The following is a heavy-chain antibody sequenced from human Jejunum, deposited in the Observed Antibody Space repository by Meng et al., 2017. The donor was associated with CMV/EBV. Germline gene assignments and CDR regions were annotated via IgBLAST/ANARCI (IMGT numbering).Heavy chain of an antibody. CDR1: GFFFRGYA. CDR3: AKAYQAAPSTATGES. Sequence: SGFFFRGYALNWVRQAPGKGLEWVSGISGSGDATYYADSVEGRFIISRDNSKNTVFLQMNSLRAEDTAVYYCAKAYQAAPSTATGESWGQGTLVTVSS. V-gene: IGHV3-23*01. D-gene: IGHD6-13*01. J-gene: IGHJ5*02. CDR2: ISGSGDAT.